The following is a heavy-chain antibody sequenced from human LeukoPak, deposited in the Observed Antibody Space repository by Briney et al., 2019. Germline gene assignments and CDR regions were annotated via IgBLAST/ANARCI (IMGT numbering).Heavy chain of an antibody. CDR3: ARDRIVVVPAATGGYYYYGMDV. V-gene: IGHV4-59*01. CDR1: GGSISSYS. CDR2: IYYSGST. J-gene: IGHJ6*02. Sequence: SETLSLTCTVSGGSISSYSWSWIRQPPGKGLEWIGYIYYSGSTNYNPSLKSRVTISVDTSKNQFPLKLSSVTAADTAVYYCARDRIVVVPAATGGYYYYGMDVWGQGTTVTVSS. D-gene: IGHD2-2*01.